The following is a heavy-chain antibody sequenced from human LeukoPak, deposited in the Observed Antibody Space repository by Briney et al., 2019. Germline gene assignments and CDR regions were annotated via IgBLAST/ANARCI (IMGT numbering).Heavy chain of an antibody. J-gene: IGHJ4*02. CDR1: GFTFSSYW. Sequence: PGGSLRLSCAASGFTFSSYWMSWVRQAPGKGLEWVANIKQDGSEKYYVDSVKGRFTISRDNVENSLYLQMNSLRAEDTAVYYCAREAISGYSYGSILDYWGQGTLVTVSS. CDR3: AREAISGYSYGSILDY. CDR2: IKQDGSEK. D-gene: IGHD5-18*01. V-gene: IGHV3-7*01.